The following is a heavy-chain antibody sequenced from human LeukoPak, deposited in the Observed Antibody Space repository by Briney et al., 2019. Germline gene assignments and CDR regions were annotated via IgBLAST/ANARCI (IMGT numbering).Heavy chain of an antibody. CDR3: AAVSPHCSSPSCYDY. CDR2: IVVGSGNT. V-gene: IGHV1-58*02. CDR1: GFTFTSSA. J-gene: IGHJ4*02. Sequence: SVKVSCKASGFTFTSSAMQWVRQARGQRLEWIGWIVVGSGNTNYAQKFQERVTITRDMSTSTAYMELSSLRSEDTAVYYCAAVSPHCSSPSCYDYWGKGTLVTFSS. D-gene: IGHD2-2*01.